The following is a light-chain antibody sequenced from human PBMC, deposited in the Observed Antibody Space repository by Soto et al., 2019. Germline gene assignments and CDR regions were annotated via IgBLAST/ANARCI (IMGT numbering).Light chain of an antibody. V-gene: IGKV3-11*01. CDR3: QQRSRWPIT. CDR1: QSVSRY. Sequence: IGLTQSPATLSLSPGERATLSCRASQSVSRYLAWYQQKPGQAPRLLIYDASNRATGIPARFSGSGSGTDFTRTISSLEPEDFAVYYCQQRSRWPITFGQGTRPAIK. J-gene: IGKJ5*01. CDR2: DAS.